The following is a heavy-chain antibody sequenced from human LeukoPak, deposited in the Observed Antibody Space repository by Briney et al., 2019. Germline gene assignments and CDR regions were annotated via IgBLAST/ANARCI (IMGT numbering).Heavy chain of an antibody. J-gene: IGHJ4*02. CDR3: ARGAWAVVVAASFDY. D-gene: IGHD2-15*01. CDR2: NSAYNGNT. Sequence: ASVKVSCKASGYTFTSYGISWVRQAPGQGLEWMGWNSAYNGNTNYAQKLQGSVTMTTDTSTSTAYMELRSLRSDDTAVYYCARGAWAVVVAASFDYWGQGTLVTVSS. V-gene: IGHV1-18*01. CDR1: GYTFTSYG.